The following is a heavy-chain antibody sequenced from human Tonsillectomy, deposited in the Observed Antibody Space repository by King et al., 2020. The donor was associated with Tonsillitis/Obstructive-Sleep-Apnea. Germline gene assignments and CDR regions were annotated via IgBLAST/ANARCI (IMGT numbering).Heavy chain of an antibody. D-gene: IGHD2-8*01. Sequence: VQLVQSGAEVKKPGASVKVSCKASGYTFTSYGISWVRQAPGQGLEWMGWISAYNGNTNYAQKLQGRVTMTTDTSTSTAYMELRSLRSDDTAVYYCARGGSCTNCVCRDYYYYGMEVWGQGTTVTVSS. V-gene: IGHV1-18*01. J-gene: IGHJ6*02. CDR3: ARGGSCTNCVCRDYYYYGMEV. CDR2: ISAYNGNT. CDR1: GYTFTSYG.